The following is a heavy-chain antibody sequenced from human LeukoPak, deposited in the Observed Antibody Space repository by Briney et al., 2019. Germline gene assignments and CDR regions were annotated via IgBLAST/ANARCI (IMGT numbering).Heavy chain of an antibody. D-gene: IGHD6-13*01. J-gene: IGHJ4*02. CDR2: ISGSGGST. CDR3: AKDGGSWQFDY. Sequence: GESLRLSCAASGFTFSSYGLSWVRQAPGKGLEWVSAISGSGGSTYHADSVKGLFTISRDNSKNTLYLQMNSLRAEDTAVYYCAKDGGSWQFDYWGQGTLVTVSS. V-gene: IGHV3-23*01. CDR1: GFTFSSYG.